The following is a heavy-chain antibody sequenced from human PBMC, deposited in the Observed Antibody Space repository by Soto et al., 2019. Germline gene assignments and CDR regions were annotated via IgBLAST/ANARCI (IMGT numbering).Heavy chain of an antibody. CDR3: ARDQGAVADQNYYGMDV. D-gene: IGHD6-19*01. CDR1: GGSISSYY. Sequence: TSETLSLTCTVSGGSISSYYWSWIRQPPGKGLEWIGYIYYSGSTNYNPSLKSRVTISVDTSKNQFSLKLSSVTAADTAVYYCARDQGAVADQNYYGMDVWGQGTTVTVSS. V-gene: IGHV4-59*01. CDR2: IYYSGST. J-gene: IGHJ6*02.